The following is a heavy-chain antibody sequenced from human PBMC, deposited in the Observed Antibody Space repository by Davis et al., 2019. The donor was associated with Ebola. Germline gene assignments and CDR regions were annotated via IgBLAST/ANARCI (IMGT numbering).Heavy chain of an antibody. CDR2: IKQDGSEK. CDR3: AREGLPWTPFDY. D-gene: IGHD3/OR15-3a*01. CDR1: GFTFSSYA. J-gene: IGHJ4*02. Sequence: GESLKISCAASGFTFSSYAMSWVRQAPGKGLEWVANIKQDGSEKYYVDSVKGRFTISRDNAKNSLYLQMNSLRAEDTAVYYCAREGLPWTPFDYWGQGTLVTVSS. V-gene: IGHV3-7*03.